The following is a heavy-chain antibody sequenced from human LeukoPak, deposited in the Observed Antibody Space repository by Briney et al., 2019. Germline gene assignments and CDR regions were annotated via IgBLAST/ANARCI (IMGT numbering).Heavy chain of an antibody. J-gene: IGHJ3*02. CDR1: GFTFSSYS. Sequence: GGSLRLSCAASGFTFSSYSMNWVRQAPGKGLEWVSYISSSSSTIYYADSVKGRFTISRDNAKNSLYLQMNSLRAEDTAVYYCAGPYYDFWSGYNYAFDIWGQGTMVTVSS. CDR2: ISSSSSTI. D-gene: IGHD3-3*01. V-gene: IGHV3-48*01. CDR3: AGPYYDFWSGYNYAFDI.